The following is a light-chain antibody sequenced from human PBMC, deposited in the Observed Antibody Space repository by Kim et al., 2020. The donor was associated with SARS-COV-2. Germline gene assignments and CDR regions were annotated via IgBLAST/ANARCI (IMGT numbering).Light chain of an antibody. V-gene: IGKV3-15*01. J-gene: IGKJ1*01. Sequence: PGERATLSYRASQSVLNNLAWYQQKPGQAPRLLIYGASTRATGIPARFSGSASGTEFTLTISSLQSEDFAVYYCQHYDNRPPWTFGQGTKVDIK. CDR3: QHYDNRPPWT. CDR1: QSVLNN. CDR2: GAS.